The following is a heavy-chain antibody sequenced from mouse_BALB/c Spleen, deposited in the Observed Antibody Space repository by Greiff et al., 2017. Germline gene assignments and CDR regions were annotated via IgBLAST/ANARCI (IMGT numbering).Heavy chain of an antibody. CDR1: GYTFSSYW. D-gene: IGHD2-14*01. CDR3: ARKGDFYRYGEGYAMDY. V-gene: IGHV1-9*01. CDR2: ILPGSGST. Sequence: QVQLKESGAELMKPGASVKISCKATGYTFSSYWIEWVKQRPGHGLEWIGEILPGSGSTNYNEKFKGKATFTADTSSNTAYMQLSSLTSEDSAVYYCARKGDFYRYGEGYAMDYWGQGTSVTVSS. J-gene: IGHJ4*01.